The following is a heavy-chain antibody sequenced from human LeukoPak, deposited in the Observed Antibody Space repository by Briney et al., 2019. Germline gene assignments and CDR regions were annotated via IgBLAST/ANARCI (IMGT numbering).Heavy chain of an antibody. D-gene: IGHD3-3*01. J-gene: IGHJ4*02. CDR1: GFTFSSYG. V-gene: IGHV3-30*02. CDR3: HDDKSFDY. Sequence: GGSLRLSCAASGFTFSSYGMHWVRQAPGKGLEWVAFIRYDGSNKYYADSVKGRFTISRGNSKNTLYLQMNSLRAEDTAVYYCHDDKSFDYWGQGTLVTVSS. CDR2: IRYDGSNK.